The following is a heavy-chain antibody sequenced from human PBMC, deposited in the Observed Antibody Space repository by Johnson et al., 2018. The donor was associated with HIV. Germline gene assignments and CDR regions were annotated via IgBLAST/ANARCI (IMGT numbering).Heavy chain of an antibody. V-gene: IGHV3-72*01. CDR3: ARRAYTSGWYAAFDL. Sequence: VQLVESGGGLVQPGGSLRLSCAASGFTFSDHYMDWVRQAPGKGLEWIARTRDKANSYSTEYAASVKGRFIISRDGLKYSLYLQMNSLKSEDTAVYFCARRAYTSGWYAAFDLWGQGTMVTVSS. J-gene: IGHJ3*01. D-gene: IGHD6-19*01. CDR1: GFTFSDHY. CDR2: TRDKANSYST.